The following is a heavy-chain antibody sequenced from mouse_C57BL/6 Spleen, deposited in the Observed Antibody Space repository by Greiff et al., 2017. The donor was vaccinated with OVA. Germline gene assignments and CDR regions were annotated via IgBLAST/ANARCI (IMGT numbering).Heavy chain of an antibody. CDR3: AREYYGSSARYFDV. V-gene: IGHV5-4*01. CDR1: GFTFSSYA. CDR2: ISDGGSYT. Sequence: DVQLVESGGGLVKPGGSLKLSCAASGFTFSSYAMSWVRQTPEKRLEWVATISDGGSYTYYPDNVKGRFTISRDNAKNNLYLQMSHLKSEDTAMYYCAREYYGSSARYFDVWGTGTTVTVSS. J-gene: IGHJ1*03. D-gene: IGHD1-1*01.